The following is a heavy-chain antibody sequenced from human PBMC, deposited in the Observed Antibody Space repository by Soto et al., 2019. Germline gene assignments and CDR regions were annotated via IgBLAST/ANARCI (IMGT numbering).Heavy chain of an antibody. CDR3: ARWPDRYSYYGMDV. CDR2: MNPNSGNT. Sequence: QVQLVQSGAEVKKPGASVKVSCKASGYTFTSYDINWVRQATGQGLEWMGWMNPNSGNTGYAQKFQGRVTMTRNTSISTAYMDLSSLRSEDTAVYYCARWPDRYSYYGMDVWGQGTTVTVSS. J-gene: IGHJ6*02. CDR1: GYTFTSYD. V-gene: IGHV1-8*01.